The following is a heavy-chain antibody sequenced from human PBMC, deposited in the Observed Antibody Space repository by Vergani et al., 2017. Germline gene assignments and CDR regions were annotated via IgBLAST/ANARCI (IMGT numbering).Heavy chain of an antibody. Sequence: QVQLVESGGGVVQPGRSLRLSCAASGFTFISYAMHWVRQAPGKGLEWVAVISYDGSNKYYADSVKGRFTISRDNSKNTLYLQMNSLRAEDTAVYYCASLITIFGVVQDAFDIWGQGTMVTVSS. CDR1: GFTFISYA. CDR3: ASLITIFGVVQDAFDI. J-gene: IGHJ3*02. D-gene: IGHD3-3*01. V-gene: IGHV3-30*01. CDR2: ISYDGSNK.